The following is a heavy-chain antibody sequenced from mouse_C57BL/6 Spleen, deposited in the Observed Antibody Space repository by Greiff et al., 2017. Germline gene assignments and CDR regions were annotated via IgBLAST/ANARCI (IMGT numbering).Heavy chain of an antibody. Sequence: EVKLMESEGGLVQPGSSMKLSCTASGFTFSDYYMAWVRQVPEKGLEWVANINYDGSSTYYLDSLKSRFIISRDNAKNILYLQMSSLKSEDTATYYCARVGGGRRFDYWGQGTTLTVSS. CDR1: GFTFSDYY. J-gene: IGHJ2*01. D-gene: IGHD3-3*01. CDR3: ARVGGGRRFDY. CDR2: INYDGSST. V-gene: IGHV5-16*01.